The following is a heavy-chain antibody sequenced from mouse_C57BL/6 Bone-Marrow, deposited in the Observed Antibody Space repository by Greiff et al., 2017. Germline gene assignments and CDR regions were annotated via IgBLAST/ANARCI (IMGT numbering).Heavy chain of an antibody. Sequence: EVQLQQSGAELVRPGASVKLSCTASGFNIKDDYMHWVKQRPEQGLEWIGWIDPENGDTEYASKFQGKATITADTSSDTAYLQLSSLTSEDTAVYYCTTFGWYAMDYWGQGTSVTVSS. CDR1: GFNIKDDY. D-gene: IGHD2-3*01. V-gene: IGHV14-4*01. CDR3: TTFGWYAMDY. J-gene: IGHJ4*01. CDR2: IDPENGDT.